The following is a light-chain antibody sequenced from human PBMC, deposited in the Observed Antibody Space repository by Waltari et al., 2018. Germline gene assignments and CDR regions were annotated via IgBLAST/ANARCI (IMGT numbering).Light chain of an antibody. J-gene: IGKJ4*01. CDR1: QGINKE. CDR2: ATS. Sequence: DIQMTKSPSSLSPSVGNRVTVTCRASQGINKELSWYQQKPGNAPILLIYATSNLQTGVSSRFSGSGSGTDFTLTIGSLQPEDVATYYCQQDFAPPLTFGGGTKVEIK. V-gene: IGKV1-27*01. CDR3: QQDFAPPLT.